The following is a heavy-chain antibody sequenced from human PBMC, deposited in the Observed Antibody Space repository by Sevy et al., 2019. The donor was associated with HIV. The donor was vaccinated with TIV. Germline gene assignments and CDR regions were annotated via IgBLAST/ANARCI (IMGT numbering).Heavy chain of an antibody. CDR2: ISWDATKT. V-gene: IGHV3-43*01. J-gene: IGHJ4*02. D-gene: IGHD3-10*01. CDR1: GFTFDDYT. CDR3: AKDIPGWSGFDY. Sequence: GGSLRLSCAASGFTFDDYTMRWVRQVPGKGLEWVSLISWDATKTDYADSVKGRFTVSRDNSENSLYLQMNSLRTEDTALYFCAKDIPGWSGFDYWGQGTLVTVSS.